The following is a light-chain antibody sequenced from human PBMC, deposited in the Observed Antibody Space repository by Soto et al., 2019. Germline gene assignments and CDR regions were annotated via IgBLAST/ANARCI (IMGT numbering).Light chain of an antibody. J-gene: IGLJ1*01. V-gene: IGLV3-21*02. CDR2: DDS. CDR1: NLGSKS. Sequence: SYELTQPPSVSVAPGQTARITCGGDNLGSKSVHWYQQKPGQAPVLVVYDDSDRPSGIPERFSGSNSGSTATLTISRVAAGDEADYYCQVWDNDSDHHVFGTGTKVTVL. CDR3: QVWDNDSDHHV.